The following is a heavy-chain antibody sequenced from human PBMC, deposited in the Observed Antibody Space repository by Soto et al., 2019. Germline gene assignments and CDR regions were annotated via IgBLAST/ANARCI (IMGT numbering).Heavy chain of an antibody. CDR3: AKGGRQWLVTSDFNY. Sequence: VQLVESGGGVVQPGRSLRLSCAASGFTFSDYAMHWVRQAPGKGLEWVAVVSHDGRNTHYADSVKGRFTISRDSSKNTVSLEITSLRAEDTAVYYSAKGGRQWLVTSDFNYWGQGALVTVSS. CDR1: GFTFSDYA. J-gene: IGHJ4*02. CDR2: VSHDGRNT. V-gene: IGHV3-30*18. D-gene: IGHD6-19*01.